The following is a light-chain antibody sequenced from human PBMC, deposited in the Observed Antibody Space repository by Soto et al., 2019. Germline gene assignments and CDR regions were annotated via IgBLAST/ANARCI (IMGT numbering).Light chain of an antibody. CDR2: EVS. CDR3: SSYTSSSTPHV. V-gene: IGLV2-14*01. J-gene: IGLJ1*01. Sequence: QSALTQPASVSGSPGQSITISCTGTSSDVGGYNYVSWYQQHPGKAPKLMIYEVSNRPSGVSNRFSGSKSDNTASLTISGLQAEDEADYYCSSYTSSSTPHVFGTGTKVTFL. CDR1: SSDVGGYNY.